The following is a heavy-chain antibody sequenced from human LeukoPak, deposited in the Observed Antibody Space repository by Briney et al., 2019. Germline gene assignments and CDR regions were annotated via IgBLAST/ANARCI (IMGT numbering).Heavy chain of an antibody. CDR3: ATAPLLTKYYYYMDV. J-gene: IGHJ6*03. CDR1: GYTLTELS. CDR2: FDPEDGET. V-gene: IGHV1-24*01. Sequence: ASVKVSCKVSGYTLTELSMHWVRQAPGKGLEWMGGFDPEDGETIYAQKFQGRVTMTEDTSTDTAYMELSSLRSEDTAAYYCATAPLLTKYYYYMDVWGKGTTVTVSS. D-gene: IGHD2-15*01.